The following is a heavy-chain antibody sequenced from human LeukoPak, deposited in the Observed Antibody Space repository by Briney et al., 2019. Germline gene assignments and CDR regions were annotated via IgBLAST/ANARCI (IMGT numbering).Heavy chain of an antibody. D-gene: IGHD3-16*02. Sequence: PGGSLRLSCAASGFIFRSYGMHWVRQTPGKGLEWVAVISYDGSNKYYADSVKGRFTISRDNSKDTLFLQMNSLRAEDTAVYYCAKAPDVLYDYVWGSYRYYDAFDIWGQGTMVTVSS. CDR2: ISYDGSNK. CDR1: GFIFRSYG. V-gene: IGHV3-30*18. CDR3: AKAPDVLYDYVWGSYRYYDAFDI. J-gene: IGHJ3*02.